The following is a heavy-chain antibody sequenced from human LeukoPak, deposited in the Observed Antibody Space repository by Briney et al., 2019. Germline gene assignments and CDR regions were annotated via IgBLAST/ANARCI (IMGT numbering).Heavy chain of an antibody. V-gene: IGHV4-34*01. CDR1: GGSFNGYY. J-gene: IGHJ4*02. CDR2: INHSGST. D-gene: IGHD1-26*01. CDR3: ARDRSIVGATFRDY. Sequence: PSETLSLTCAVYGGSFNGYYWSWIRQPPGKGLEWIGEINHSGSTNYNPSLKSRVTISVDTSKNQFSLKLSSVTAADTAVYYCARDRSIVGATFRDYWGQGTLVTVSS.